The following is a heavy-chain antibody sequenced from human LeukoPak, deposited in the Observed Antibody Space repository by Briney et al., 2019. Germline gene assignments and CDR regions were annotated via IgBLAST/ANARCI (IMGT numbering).Heavy chain of an antibody. CDR2: ISAYNGNT. D-gene: IGHD3-22*01. J-gene: IGHJ5*02. Sequence: ASVKVSCKASGYTFTSYGISWVRQAPGQGLEWMGWISAYNGNTNYAQKFQGRVTMTRDTSTSTVYMELSSLRSEDTAVYYCARSYYDSSGYSPFDPWGQGTLVTVSS. CDR1: GYTFTSYG. CDR3: ARSYYDSSGYSPFDP. V-gene: IGHV1-18*01.